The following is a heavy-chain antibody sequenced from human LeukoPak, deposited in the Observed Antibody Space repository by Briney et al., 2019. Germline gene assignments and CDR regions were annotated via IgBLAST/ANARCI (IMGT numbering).Heavy chain of an antibody. J-gene: IGHJ6*02. CDR2: IYYSGST. Sequence: PSETLSLTCTVSGGSISSYYWSWIRQPPGKGLEWIGYIYYSGSTNYNPSLKSRVTISVDTSKNQFSLKLSSVTAADTAVYYCARGGHSSGWYDYYGMDVWAKGPRSPSP. CDR1: GGSISSYY. V-gene: IGHV4-59*01. CDR3: ARGGHSSGWYDYYGMDV. D-gene: IGHD6-19*01.